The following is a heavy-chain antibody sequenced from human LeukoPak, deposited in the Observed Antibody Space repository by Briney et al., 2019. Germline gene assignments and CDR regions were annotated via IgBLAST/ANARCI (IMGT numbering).Heavy chain of an antibody. CDR2: IYSGRDYI. CDR1: GFTFSSDR. CDR3: ARDYGDYSCLDY. V-gene: IGHV3-21*01. Sequence: GGSLRLSCAASGFTFSSDRMNWVRQAPGKGLGWVSTIYSGRDYIYYADSVKGRFTISRDNAKNSLYLQMNSLRAEDTAVYYCARDYGDYSCLDYWGQGTLVTVSS. D-gene: IGHD4-17*01. J-gene: IGHJ4*02.